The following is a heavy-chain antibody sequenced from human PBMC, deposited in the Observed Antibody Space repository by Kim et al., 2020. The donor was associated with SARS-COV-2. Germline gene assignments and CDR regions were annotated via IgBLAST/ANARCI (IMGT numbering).Heavy chain of an antibody. CDR2: IYYSGST. Sequence: SETLSLTCTVSGGSISSYYWSWIRQPPGKGLEWIGYIYYSGSTNYNPSLKSRVTITVDTSKNQFSLKLSSVTAADTAVYYCARDSPEYSSGWYGFSYYYGFDGWGHGTTGTVSS. J-gene: IGHJ6*02. D-gene: IGHD6-19*01. V-gene: IGHV4-59*01. CDR3: ARDSPEYSSGWYGFSYYYGFDG. CDR1: GGSISSYY.